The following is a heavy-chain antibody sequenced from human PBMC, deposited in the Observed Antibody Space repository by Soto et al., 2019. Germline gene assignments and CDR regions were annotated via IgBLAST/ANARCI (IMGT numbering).Heavy chain of an antibody. J-gene: IGHJ4*02. CDR1: GFTFSSYW. Sequence: EVQLVESGGGLVQPGGSLRLSCAASGFTFSSYWMHWVRQAPGEGLVWVSRINSDGSTTTYADSVKGRFTTSRDNAKNTLYLQMNSLRADDTAVYFCARVDYYDRTYDYWGQGTLATVSS. CDR2: INSDGSTT. CDR3: ARVDYYDRTYDY. D-gene: IGHD3-22*01. V-gene: IGHV3-74*01.